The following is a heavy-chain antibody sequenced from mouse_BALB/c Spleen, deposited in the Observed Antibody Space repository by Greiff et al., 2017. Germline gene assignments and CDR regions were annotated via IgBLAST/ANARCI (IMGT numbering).Heavy chain of an antibody. CDR3: ARDYDVSY. Sequence: EVQLQESGAELVKPGASVKLSCTASGFNIKDTYMHWVKQRPEQGLEWIGRIDPANGNTKYDPKFQGKATITADTSSNTAYLQLSSLTSEDTAVYYCARDYDVSYWGQGTLVTVSA. CDR2: IDPANGNT. J-gene: IGHJ3*01. CDR1: GFNIKDTY. V-gene: IGHV14-3*02. D-gene: IGHD2-4*01.